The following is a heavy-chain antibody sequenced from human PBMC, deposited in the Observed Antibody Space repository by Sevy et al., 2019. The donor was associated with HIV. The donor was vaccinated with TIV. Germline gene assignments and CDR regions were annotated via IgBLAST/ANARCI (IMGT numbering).Heavy chain of an antibody. V-gene: IGHV3-21*01. J-gene: IGHJ4*02. CDR2: IWSSSSYI. CDR3: ARDRTYGSFIDY. CDR1: GFTFSTYN. Sequence: GGSLRLSCAASGFTFSTYNMNWVRQAPGKGLEWVSSIWSSSSYIYYADSVKGRFTISRDNAKNSLYLQMNSLKVEDTAVYYCARDRTYGSFIDYWGQGTLVPVSS. D-gene: IGHD3-10*01.